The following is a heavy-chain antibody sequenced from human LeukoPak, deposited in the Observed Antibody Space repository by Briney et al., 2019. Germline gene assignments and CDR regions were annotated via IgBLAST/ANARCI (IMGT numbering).Heavy chain of an antibody. J-gene: IGHJ4*01. CDR1: GGSFSVYY. CDR3: ATRDY. CDR2: INHSGST. V-gene: IGHV4-34*01. Sequence: SETLSLTCAVYGGSFSVYYWSWIRQPPGKGLEWIAEINHSGSTNYNPSLKSRVTISVDTSKNQFSLKLNSVTAADMAVYYCATRDYWGQGMMVTVSS.